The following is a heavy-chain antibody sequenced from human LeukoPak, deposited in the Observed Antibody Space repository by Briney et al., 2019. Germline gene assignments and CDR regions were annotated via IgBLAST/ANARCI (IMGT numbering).Heavy chain of an antibody. CDR1: GGTFSSYA. V-gene: IGHV1-69*05. CDR2: IIPIFGTA. CDR3: ARAGSYSPYYYYYMDV. Sequence: GASVKVSCKASGGTFSSYAISWVRQAPGQGLEWMGGIIPIFGTANYAQKFQGRVTITTDESTSTAYMELSSLRSEDTAVYYCARAGSYSPYYYYYMDVWGKGTTVTVSS. D-gene: IGHD1-26*01. J-gene: IGHJ6*03.